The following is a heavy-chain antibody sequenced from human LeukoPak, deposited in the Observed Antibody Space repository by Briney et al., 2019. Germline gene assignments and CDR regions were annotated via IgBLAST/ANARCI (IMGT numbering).Heavy chain of an antibody. Sequence: GSLRLSFAASGFTFSSYAMSWVRQAPGKGLEWVSAISGSGGNTYYADSVKGRFTISRDNSKNTLYLQMNSLRAEDAAVYYCAKGSYFDWLLYYPFDYWGQGTLVTVSS. CDR2: ISGSGGNT. CDR1: GFTFSSYA. V-gene: IGHV3-23*01. J-gene: IGHJ4*02. CDR3: AKGSYFDWLLYYPFDY. D-gene: IGHD3-9*01.